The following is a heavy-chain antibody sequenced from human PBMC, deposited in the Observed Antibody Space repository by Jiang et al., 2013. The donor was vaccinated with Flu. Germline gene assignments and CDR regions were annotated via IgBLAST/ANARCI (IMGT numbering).Heavy chain of an antibody. J-gene: IGHJ4*02. CDR1: GASINSYY. Sequence: TVSGASINSYYWSWIRQPPGKGLEWIGYFYYSGSTDYDPSLKSRATISVDTSKNQFSLNLNSVTAADTAIYFCARLDFTSEFDFWGQGTLVTVSS. CDR3: ARLDFTSEFDF. CDR2: FYYSGST. D-gene: IGHD3-10*01. V-gene: IGHV4-59*08.